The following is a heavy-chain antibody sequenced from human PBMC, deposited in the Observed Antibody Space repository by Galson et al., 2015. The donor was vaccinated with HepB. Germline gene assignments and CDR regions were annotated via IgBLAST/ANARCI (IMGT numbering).Heavy chain of an antibody. D-gene: IGHD2-2*01. CDR3: AHRLDYAGGWDTGYLDH. V-gene: IGHV2-5*02. J-gene: IGHJ4*02. CDR1: GFSLTASPVG. Sequence: PALVKPTQTLTLTCTFSGFSLTASPVGVGWIRQPPGEALEWLAVTYWDDDKRYNPNLKTRLAITKDTSKNQVVLTMTNMDPVDTATYFCAHRLDYAGGWDTGYLDHWGRGILVTVSS. CDR2: TYWDDDK.